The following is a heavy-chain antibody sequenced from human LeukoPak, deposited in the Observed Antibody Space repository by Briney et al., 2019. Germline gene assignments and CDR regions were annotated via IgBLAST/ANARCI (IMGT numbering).Heavy chain of an antibody. Sequence: PGGSLRLSCAASGFTFSSYWMSWVRQAPGKGLEWVANIKEDGSETYYVDSVRGRFTISRDNAKNSLYLQMNSLRAEDTAVYYCARAMTVVATYYFDYWGQGTLVTVSS. D-gene: IGHD3-22*01. V-gene: IGHV3-7*01. J-gene: IGHJ4*02. CDR1: GFTFSSYW. CDR3: ARAMTVVATYYFDY. CDR2: IKEDGSET.